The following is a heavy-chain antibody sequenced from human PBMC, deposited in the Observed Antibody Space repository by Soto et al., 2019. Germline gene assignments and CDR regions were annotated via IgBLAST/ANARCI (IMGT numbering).Heavy chain of an antibody. J-gene: IGHJ3*02. CDR1: GYSFTSHY. D-gene: IGHD6-13*01. Sequence: ASVKVSCKAIGYSFTSHYMHWVRQAPGQGLEWMGWINPNSGGTNYAQKFQGWVTMTRDTSISTAYMELSRLRSDDTAVYYCASRTEYSSSWSNDAFDIWGQGTMVTVSS. CDR2: INPNSGGT. V-gene: IGHV1-2*04. CDR3: ASRTEYSSSWSNDAFDI.